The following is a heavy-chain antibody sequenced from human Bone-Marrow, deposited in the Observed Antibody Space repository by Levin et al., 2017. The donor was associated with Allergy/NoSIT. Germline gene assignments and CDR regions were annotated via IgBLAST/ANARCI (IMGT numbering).Heavy chain of an antibody. V-gene: IGHV1-3*01. CDR3: ARVLKYCSGDTCYSALND. D-gene: IGHD2-15*01. J-gene: IGHJ4*02. Sequence: ASVKVSCKTSGYIFSMYPMHWVRQAPGQRLEWMGWINAGKGDTKYAQSLQGRLTITNDTSARTAYMELSGLRSEATAVYYCARVLKYCSGDTCYSALNDWGQGTLVTVSS. CDR2: INAGKGDT. CDR1: GYIFSMYP.